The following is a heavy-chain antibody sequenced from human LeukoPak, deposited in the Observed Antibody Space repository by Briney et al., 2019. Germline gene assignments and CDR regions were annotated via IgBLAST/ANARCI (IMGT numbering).Heavy chain of an antibody. D-gene: IGHD3-22*01. Sequence: SETLSLTCTVSGGSISSYYWSWIRQPPGKGLEWIGYIYYSGSTNYNPSLKSRVTISVDTSKNQFSLKLSSVTAADTAVYYCARVPSGSYYYYMDVWGKGTTVTVSS. CDR2: IYYSGST. CDR3: ARVPSGSYYYYMDV. CDR1: GGSISSYY. J-gene: IGHJ6*03. V-gene: IGHV4-59*01.